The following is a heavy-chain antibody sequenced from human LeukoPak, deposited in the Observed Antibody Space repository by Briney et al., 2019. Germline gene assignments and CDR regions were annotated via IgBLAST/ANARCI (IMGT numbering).Heavy chain of an antibody. CDR2: INEDGSEI. J-gene: IGHJ4*02. CDR1: GLTSTSYW. Sequence: GGSLRLSCAASGLTSTSYWMTWVRQAPGKGLEWVANINEDGSEIYYVDSVRGRFTVSRDNAKKSLYLQMNSLGAEDTAVYYCARRSQTYERSGYWVDSLAYWGQGTPVTVSS. CDR3: ARRSQTYERSGYWVDSLAY. V-gene: IGHV3-7*01. D-gene: IGHD3-22*01.